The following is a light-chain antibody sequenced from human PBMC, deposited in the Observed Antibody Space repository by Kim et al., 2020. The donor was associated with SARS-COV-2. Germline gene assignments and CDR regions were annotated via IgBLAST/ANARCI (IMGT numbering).Light chain of an antibody. CDR2: SDN. Sequence: QSVLTQAPSASGTPGQSVTISCSGGSSNIGSSTVNWYQHLPGSAPKLLIYSDNQRPSGVPDRFSGSKSGTSASLAISGLQSVDEADYYCVTWDDSLNGWLFGGGTQLTVL. CDR3: VTWDDSLNGWL. J-gene: IGLJ3*02. CDR1: SSNIGSST. V-gene: IGLV1-44*01.